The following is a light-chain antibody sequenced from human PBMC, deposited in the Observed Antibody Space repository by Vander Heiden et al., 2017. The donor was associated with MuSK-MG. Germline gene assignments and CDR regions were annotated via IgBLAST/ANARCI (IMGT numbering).Light chain of an antibody. CDR3: SSYAGSNKDV. V-gene: IGLV2-8*01. J-gene: IGLJ1*01. CDR1: SSDVGDYNS. CDR2: EVI. Sequence: QSALTQPPSASGSPGQSVTISCTGTSSDVGDYNSVSWYQQHPGKAPKLMIYEVIRRPSGVPDRFSGSKSGNTASLTISGLQTEDEADYYCSSYAGSNKDVFGTGTKVTVL.